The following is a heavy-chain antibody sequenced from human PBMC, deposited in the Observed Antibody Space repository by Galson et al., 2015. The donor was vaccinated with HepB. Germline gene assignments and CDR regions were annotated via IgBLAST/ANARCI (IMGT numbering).Heavy chain of an antibody. CDR1: GYTFTDYY. D-gene: IGHD2-8*01. V-gene: IGHV1-69-2*01. CDR3: ATDNGRRYYMDV. J-gene: IGHJ6*03. Sequence: VKVSCNVSGYTFTDYYMHWVQRAPGKGLEWMGLVDPEDGETIYAEKFQGRVTITADTSTDTAYMELSSLRSEDTAVYYCATDNGRRYYMDVWGKGTTVTVSS. CDR2: VDPEDGET.